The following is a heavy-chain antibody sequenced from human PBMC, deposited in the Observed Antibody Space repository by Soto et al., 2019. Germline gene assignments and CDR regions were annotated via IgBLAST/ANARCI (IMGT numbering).Heavy chain of an antibody. CDR1: GFTFSSYA. J-gene: IGHJ4*02. CDR2: ISYDGSNK. Sequence: GGSLRLSCAASGFTFSSYAMHWVRQAPGKGLEWVAVISYDGSNKYYADSVKGRFTISRDNSKNTLYLQMNSLRAEDTAVYYCARDRARPYNLDYWGQGTQVTVSS. V-gene: IGHV3-30-3*01. D-gene: IGHD6-6*01. CDR3: ARDRARPYNLDY.